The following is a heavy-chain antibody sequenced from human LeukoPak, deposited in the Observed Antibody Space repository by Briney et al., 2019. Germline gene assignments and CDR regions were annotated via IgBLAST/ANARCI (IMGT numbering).Heavy chain of an antibody. CDR2: ISGSGGST. V-gene: IGHV3-23*01. CDR1: GFTFSSYA. CDR3: AKGASSGWYQVPYYYYGMDV. D-gene: IGHD6-19*01. J-gene: IGHJ6*02. Sequence: GGSLRLSCAASGFTFSSYAMSWVRQAPGKGLEWVSAISGSGGSTYYADSVKGRFTISRDNSKNTLYLQMNSLRAEDTAVYYCAKGASSGWYQVPYYYYGMDVWGQGTTVTVSS.